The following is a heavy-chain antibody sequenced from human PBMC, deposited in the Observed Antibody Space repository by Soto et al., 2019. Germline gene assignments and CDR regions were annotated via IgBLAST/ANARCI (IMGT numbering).Heavy chain of an antibody. CDR2: IYYKGST. V-gene: IGHV4-59*01. Sequence: SETLSLTCTVSGGSMNSYYWNWIRQSPGKGLEWIGYIYYKGSTNYNPSLKSRVTISVDTSKNQFSLRLNSVTAADTAVYYCARARQYYDCELDPWGQGTLVTVSS. CDR3: ARARQYYDCELDP. D-gene: IGHD3-22*01. CDR1: GGSMNSYY. J-gene: IGHJ5*02.